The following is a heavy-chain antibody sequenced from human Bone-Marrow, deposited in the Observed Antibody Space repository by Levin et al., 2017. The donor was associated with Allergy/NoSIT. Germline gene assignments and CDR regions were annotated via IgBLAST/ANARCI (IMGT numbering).Heavy chain of an antibody. V-gene: IGHV3-7*01. CDR2: IKYDGSEK. Sequence: HPGGSLRLSCAASGFSFPNHYMTWVRQAPGKGLEWVANIKYDGSEKNYVDSVKGRFTISRDNAENSLYLQMNSLRVEDTAVYYCAKEGSYHMDVWGKGTTVTVSS. CDR1: GFSFPNHY. J-gene: IGHJ6*03. CDR3: AKEGSYHMDV.